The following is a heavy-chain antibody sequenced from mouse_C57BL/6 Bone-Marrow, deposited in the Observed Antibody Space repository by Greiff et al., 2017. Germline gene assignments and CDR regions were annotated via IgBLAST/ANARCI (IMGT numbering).Heavy chain of an antibody. CDR2: IYPTSGRT. CDR1: GYTFTSYW. V-gene: IGHV1-55*01. CDR3: ARSGPLGRSFDY. D-gene: IGHD4-1*01. Sequence: QVQLQQSGAELVKPGASVKMSCKASGYTFTSYWITWVKQRPGPGLEWIGDIYPTSGRTNYNEKFKSKAIRNVDTSSNTAYMQLSSLTSEDSAVFDCARSGPLGRSFDYWGQGTTLTVSS. J-gene: IGHJ2*01.